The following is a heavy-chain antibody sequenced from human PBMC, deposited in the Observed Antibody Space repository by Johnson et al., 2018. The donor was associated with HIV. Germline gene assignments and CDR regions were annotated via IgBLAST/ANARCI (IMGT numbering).Heavy chain of an antibody. CDR2: IKIKTDGGTT. Sequence: VQLVESGGGLVQPVRSLRLSCAASGFSFEDYAMHWVRQAPGKGLEWVGRIKIKTDGGTTDYAAPVKGRFIISRDDSKNTLYLQMNSLITEDTAVYFCTTGIAHVVPVLFDIWGQGTMVTVSS. D-gene: IGHD2-21*01. CDR1: GFSFEDYA. J-gene: IGHJ3*02. CDR3: TTGIAHVVPVLFDI. V-gene: IGHV3-15*01.